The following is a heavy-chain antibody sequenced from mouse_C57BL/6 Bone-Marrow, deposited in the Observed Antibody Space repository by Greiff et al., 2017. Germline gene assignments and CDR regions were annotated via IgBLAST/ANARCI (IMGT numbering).Heavy chain of an antibody. CDR3: ARLYYDYDGFAY. Sequence: QVQLKQSGAELARPGASVKMSCKASGYTFTSYTMHWVKQRPGQGLEWIGYINPSRGYTKSTQKFKDKATLTADKSSSTAYMQLSSLTSEDSAVYYCARLYYDYDGFAYWGQGTLVTVSA. CDR1: GYTFTSYT. V-gene: IGHV1-4*01. CDR2: INPSRGYT. J-gene: IGHJ3*01. D-gene: IGHD2-4*01.